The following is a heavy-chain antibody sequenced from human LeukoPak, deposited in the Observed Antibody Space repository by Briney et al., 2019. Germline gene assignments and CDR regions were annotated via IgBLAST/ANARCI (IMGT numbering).Heavy chain of an antibody. CDR2: ISSSSSYI. CDR1: GFTFSSYS. D-gene: IGHD6-13*01. V-gene: IGHV3-21*01. Sequence: PGGSLRLSCAASGFTFSSYSMNRVRQAPGKRLEWVSSISSSSSYIYYADSVKGRFTISRDNAKNSLYLQMNSLRAEDTAVYYCASFTSSSWYYYYYYMDVWGKGTTVTVSS. CDR3: ASFTSSSWYYYYYYMDV. J-gene: IGHJ6*03.